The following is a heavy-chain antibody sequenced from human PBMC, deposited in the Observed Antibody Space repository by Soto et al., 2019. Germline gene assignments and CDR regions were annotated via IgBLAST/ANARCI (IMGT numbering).Heavy chain of an antibody. V-gene: IGHV1-18*01. D-gene: IGHD3-9*01. CDR2: ISAYNGNT. J-gene: IGHJ3*02. CDR1: GYTFTSYG. Sequence: QVQLVQSGAEVKKRGASVKVSCKASGYTFTSYGISWVRQAPGQGLEWRGWISAYNGNTNYAQKLQGRVTMTTDTTPRPAYMDVRSLGSDDTAGYYCARDSAIRYVDWPTEPFDIWGQGTMVTVSS. CDR3: ARDSAIRYVDWPTEPFDI.